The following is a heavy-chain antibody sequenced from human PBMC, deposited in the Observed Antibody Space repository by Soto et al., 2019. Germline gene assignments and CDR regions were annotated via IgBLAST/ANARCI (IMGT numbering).Heavy chain of an antibody. CDR1: GGSISSYY. J-gene: IGHJ6*02. D-gene: IGHD5-12*01. V-gene: IGHV4-4*07. CDR2: IYTSGST. CDR3: ARGHSGYDSSYYGMDV. Sequence: TVSGGSISSYYWSWIRQPAGKGLEWIGRIYTSGSTNYNPSLKSRVTMSVDTSKNQFSLKLSSVTAADTAVYYCARGHSGYDSSYYGMDVWGQGTTVTVSS.